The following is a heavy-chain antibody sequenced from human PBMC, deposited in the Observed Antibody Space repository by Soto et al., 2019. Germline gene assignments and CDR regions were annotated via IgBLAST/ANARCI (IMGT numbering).Heavy chain of an antibody. Sequence: QVQLQESGPGLVKPSQTLSLTCTVSGGSISSGGYYWSWIRQHPGKGLEWIGYIYYSGSTYYNPSLMSRVTLSVDTTHNHFSLKLSSSTASDTYVFYCARYQVTIFEGQCCFDPWGQGTLVTVSS. J-gene: IGHJ5*02. CDR2: IYYSGST. D-gene: IGHD3-3*01. CDR1: GGSISSGGYY. V-gene: IGHV4-31*03. CDR3: ARYQVTIFEGQCCFDP.